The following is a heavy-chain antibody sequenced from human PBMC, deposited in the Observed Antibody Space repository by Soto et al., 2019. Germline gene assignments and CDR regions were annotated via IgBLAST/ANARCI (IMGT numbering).Heavy chain of an antibody. J-gene: IGHJ4*02. CDR2: IYSGGST. D-gene: IGHD6-13*01. V-gene: IGHV3-66*01. CDR1: GFTVSSNY. Sequence: GGSLRLSCAASGFTVSSNYMSWVRQAPGKGLEWVSVIYSGGSTYYADSVKGRFTISRDNSKNTLYLQMNSLRAEDTAVYYCARVPMQQLVRGYYFDYWGQGTLVTVSS. CDR3: ARVPMQQLVRGYYFDY.